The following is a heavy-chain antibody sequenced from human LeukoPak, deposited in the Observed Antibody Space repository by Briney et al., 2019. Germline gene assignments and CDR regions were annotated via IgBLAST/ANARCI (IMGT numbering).Heavy chain of an antibody. CDR3: AKAYYYDSSGYPNDY. CDR2: ISGSGGST. Sequence: GGSLRLSCAASGFTFRSYAMSWVRQAPGKGLEWVSAISGSGGSTYYADSVKGRFTISRDNSKNTLYLQMNSLRAEDTAVYYCAKAYYYDSSGYPNDYWGQGTLVTVSS. CDR1: GFTFRSYA. V-gene: IGHV3-23*01. J-gene: IGHJ4*02. D-gene: IGHD3-22*01.